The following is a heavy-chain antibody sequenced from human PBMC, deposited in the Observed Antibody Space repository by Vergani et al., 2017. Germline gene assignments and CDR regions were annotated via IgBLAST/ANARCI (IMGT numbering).Heavy chain of an antibody. Sequence: EVQLVESGGGLVQPGGSLRLSCAASGFTFSNYWMSWVRQAPGEGLEWVANIKYGGSEKYYVDSVKGRFTISRDDAKKSLYLQMNSLRVEDTAVYYCVRLPRGPWNFDLWGRGTLITVSS. CDR3: VRLPRGPWNFDL. V-gene: IGHV3-7*01. CDR2: IKYGGSEK. J-gene: IGHJ2*01. CDR1: GFTFSNYW.